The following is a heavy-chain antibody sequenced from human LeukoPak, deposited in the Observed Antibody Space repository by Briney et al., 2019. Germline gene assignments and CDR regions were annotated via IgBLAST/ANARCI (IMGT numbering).Heavy chain of an antibody. J-gene: IGHJ3*02. Sequence: GGSLRLSCAASGFTFSSYSMNWVRQAPGKGLEWVSSISSSSSYIYYADSVKGRFTISRDNSKNTLYLQMNSLRAEDTAVYYCAKGRGSYLIDAFDIWGQGTMVTVSS. D-gene: IGHD1-26*01. CDR1: GFTFSSYS. CDR2: ISSSSSYI. V-gene: IGHV3-21*04. CDR3: AKGRGSYLIDAFDI.